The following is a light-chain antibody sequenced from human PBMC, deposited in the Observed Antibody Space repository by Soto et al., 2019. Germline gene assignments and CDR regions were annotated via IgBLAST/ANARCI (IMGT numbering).Light chain of an antibody. CDR1: SRGVGSYYL. CDR3: CSSEGGGTYV. Sequence: QSSLTQPASLSWSPWQSIPISCTGTSRGVGSYYLVSWYQQHPGKAPKLMIYEVTKRPSGVSSRFSGSKSGNTASLTISWLQAEDDADYYCCSSEGGGTYVFGTGTKDTDL. J-gene: IGLJ1*01. V-gene: IGLV2-23*02. CDR2: EVT.